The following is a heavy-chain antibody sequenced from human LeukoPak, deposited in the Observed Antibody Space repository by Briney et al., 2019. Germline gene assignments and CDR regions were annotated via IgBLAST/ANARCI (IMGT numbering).Heavy chain of an antibody. CDR1: GFTFSSYS. Sequence: GGSLRLSCAASGFTFSSYSMNWVRQAPGKGLEWVSSISSSSSYIYYADSVKGRFTNSRDNAKNSLYLQMNSLRAEDTAVYYCAREMGLDYDIFVNYGMDVWGKGTTVTVSS. J-gene: IGHJ6*04. CDR3: AREMGLDYDIFVNYGMDV. V-gene: IGHV3-21*01. CDR2: ISSSSSYI. D-gene: IGHD3-9*01.